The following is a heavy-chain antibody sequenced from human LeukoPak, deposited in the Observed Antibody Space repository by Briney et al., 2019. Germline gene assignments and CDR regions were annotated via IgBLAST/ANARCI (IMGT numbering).Heavy chain of an antibody. V-gene: IGHV3-11*01. J-gene: IGHJ4*02. Sequence: AGGSLRLSCVASGFNFRDYYMGWIRQAPGKGLEWVSYISSSGSTIYYAASVKGRFTISRDNAKNSLYLQMNSLRTEDTAVYSCARYYYDSSGYYYFDYWGQGTLVTVSS. CDR1: GFNFRDYY. CDR3: ARYYYDSSGYYYFDY. D-gene: IGHD3-22*01. CDR2: ISSSGSTI.